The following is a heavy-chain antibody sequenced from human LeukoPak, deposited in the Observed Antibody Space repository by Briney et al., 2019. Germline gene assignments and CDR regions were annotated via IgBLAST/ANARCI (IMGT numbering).Heavy chain of an antibody. CDR2: INHSGGT. V-gene: IGHV4-34*01. D-gene: IGHD1-26*01. CDR3: ARSPGLVGANYFDY. CDR1: GGSFSGYY. Sequence: SETLSLTCAVYGGSFSGYYWSWIRQPPGKGLEWIGEINHSGGTNHNPSLKSRVTISVDTSKNQFSLKLSSVTAADTAVYYCARSPGLVGANYFDYWGQGTLVTVSS. J-gene: IGHJ4*02.